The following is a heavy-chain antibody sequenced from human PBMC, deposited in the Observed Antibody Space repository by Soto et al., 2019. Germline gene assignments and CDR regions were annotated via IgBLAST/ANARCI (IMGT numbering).Heavy chain of an antibody. CDR1: GFPFGIYT. CDR2: ISSSGTYI. J-gene: IGHJ4*02. V-gene: IGHV3-21*01. Sequence: GSLRLSCETSGFPFGIYTMNWVRQAPGKGLEWVSSISSSGTYIDYADSVEGRFAISRDDAKNSVFLEMTSLRVDDTAVYYCAREGNYHEFWGQGTLVTVSS. D-gene: IGHD3-10*01. CDR3: AREGNYHEF.